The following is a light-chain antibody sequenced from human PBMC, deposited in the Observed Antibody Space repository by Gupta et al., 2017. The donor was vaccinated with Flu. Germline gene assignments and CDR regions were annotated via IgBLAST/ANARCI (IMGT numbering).Light chain of an antibody. CDR1: GLSKRY. CDR2: EDF. CDR3: YSSFSSGNHGV. V-gene: IGLV3-10*01. Sequence: TARITLSGDGLSKRYAYWYQHTSVHAPVLIIYEDFKRPSVIPERFSDSSSGTMATLTISWAQVEDEADYYCYSSFSSGNHGVFGGGTMLTVL. J-gene: IGLJ2*01.